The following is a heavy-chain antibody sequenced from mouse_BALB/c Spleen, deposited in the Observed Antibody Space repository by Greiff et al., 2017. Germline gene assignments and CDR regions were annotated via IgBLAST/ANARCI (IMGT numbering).Heavy chain of an antibody. V-gene: IGHV5-6-5*01. CDR2: ISSGGST. CDR3: ARDYGSSLWYFDV. D-gene: IGHD1-1*01. CDR1: GFTFSSYA. J-gene: IGHJ1*01. Sequence: EVQLVESGGGLVKPGGSLKLSCAASGFTFSSYAMSWVRQTPEKRLEWVASISSGGSTYYPDSVKGRFTISRDNARNILYLQMSSLRSEDTAMYYCARDYGSSLWYFDVWGAGTTVTVSS.